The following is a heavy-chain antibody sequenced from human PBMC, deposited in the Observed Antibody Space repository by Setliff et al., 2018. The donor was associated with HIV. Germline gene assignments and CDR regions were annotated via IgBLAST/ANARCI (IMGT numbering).Heavy chain of an antibody. CDR3: ARTGIAVAGTRSYNWFDP. CDR1: GFTVSSNY. J-gene: IGHJ5*02. Sequence: GGSLRLSCAASGFTVSSNYMNWVRQAPGKGLEWVPSISSSSSYIYYADSVKGRFTISRDNAKNSLYLQMNSLRAEDTAVYYCARTGIAVAGTRSYNWFDPWGQGTLVTVSS. CDR2: ISSSSSYI. D-gene: IGHD6-19*01. V-gene: IGHV3-21*01.